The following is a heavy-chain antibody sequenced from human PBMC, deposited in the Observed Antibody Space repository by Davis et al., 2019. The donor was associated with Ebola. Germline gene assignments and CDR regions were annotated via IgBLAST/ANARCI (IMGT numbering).Heavy chain of an antibody. J-gene: IGHJ5*02. CDR1: GFTFSSYA. CDR3: AKGGGTSSSDFRRT. Sequence: GESLKISCAASGFTFSSYAMHWVRQAPGKGLEWVAVISYDGSNKYYADSVKGRFTISRDNSKNTQFLQMNSLRAEDTAVYYCAKGGGTSSSDFRRTWGQGTLVSVS. CDR2: ISYDGSNK. V-gene: IGHV3-30*04. D-gene: IGHD6-6*01.